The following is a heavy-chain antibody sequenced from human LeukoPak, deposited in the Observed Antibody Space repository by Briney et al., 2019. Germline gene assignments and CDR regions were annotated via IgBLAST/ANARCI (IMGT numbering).Heavy chain of an antibody. CDR2: INPSGGST. J-gene: IGHJ4*02. V-gene: IGHV1-46*01. CDR3: ARGSINYNSGGYYDNPPLDY. D-gene: IGHD3-22*01. CDR1: GHTFTSYY. Sequence: ASVKVSCKASGHTFTSYYMNWVRQAPGQGLEWVGMINPSGGSTSYAQKFQGRVTVTWDTSTSTVYMELSSLRSEDTAVYYCARGSINYNSGGYYDNPPLDYWGQGTLVTVSS.